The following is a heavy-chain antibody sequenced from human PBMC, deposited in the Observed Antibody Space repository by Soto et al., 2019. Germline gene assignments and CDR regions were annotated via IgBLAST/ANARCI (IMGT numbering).Heavy chain of an antibody. CDR3: ATLVTSDCSSTSCYGYYYYGMDV. V-gene: IGHV3-33*01. D-gene: IGHD2-2*01. Sequence: QVQLVESGGGVVQPGRSLRLSCAASGFTFSSYGMHWVRQAPGKGLEWVAVIWYDGSNKYYADSVKGRFTISRDNSKNTLYLQMNSLSAEDTAVYYCATLVTSDCSSTSCYGYYYYGMDVWGQGTTVTVSS. CDR1: GFTFSSYG. J-gene: IGHJ6*02. CDR2: IWYDGSNK.